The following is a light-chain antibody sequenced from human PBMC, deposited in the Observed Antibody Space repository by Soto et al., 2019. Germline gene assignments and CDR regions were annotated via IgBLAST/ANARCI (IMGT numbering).Light chain of an antibody. CDR1: QSISIN. Sequence: IVLSLSPGTLSVSPGDRVTLSCRASQSISINLAWYQHKPGQAPRLLIHGASTRATGVPARISGSGSGTEFTLTISSLQSEDFAVYYCQQYNAWPPTFGQGTRLDIK. CDR3: QQYNAWPPT. J-gene: IGKJ5*01. CDR2: GAS. V-gene: IGKV3D-15*01.